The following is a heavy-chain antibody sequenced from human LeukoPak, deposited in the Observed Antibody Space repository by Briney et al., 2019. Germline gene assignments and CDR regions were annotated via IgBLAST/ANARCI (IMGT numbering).Heavy chain of an antibody. Sequence: GASVKVSCKASGGTFSSYAISWVRQAPGQGLEWMGGIIPIFGTANYAQKFQGRVTITTDESTSTAYMELSSLRSEDTAVYYCASEGCSGYDPTYYFDYWGQGTLVTVSS. V-gene: IGHV1-69*05. CDR2: IIPIFGTA. D-gene: IGHD5-12*01. CDR3: ASEGCSGYDPTYYFDY. J-gene: IGHJ4*02. CDR1: GGTFSSYA.